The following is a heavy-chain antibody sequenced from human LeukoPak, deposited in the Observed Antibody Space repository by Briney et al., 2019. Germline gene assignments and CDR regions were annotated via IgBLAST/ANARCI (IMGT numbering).Heavy chain of an antibody. V-gene: IGHV1-69*13. CDR2: IIPIFGTA. CDR3: ALERSSGWYYFDY. J-gene: IGHJ4*02. CDR1: GGTFSSYA. D-gene: IGHD6-19*01. Sequence: ASVKVSCKASGGTFSSYAISWVRQAPGQGLEWMGGIIPIFGTANYAQKFQGRVTITADESTSTAYMELSSLRSEDTAVYYCALERSSGWYYFDYWGQGTLVTVSS.